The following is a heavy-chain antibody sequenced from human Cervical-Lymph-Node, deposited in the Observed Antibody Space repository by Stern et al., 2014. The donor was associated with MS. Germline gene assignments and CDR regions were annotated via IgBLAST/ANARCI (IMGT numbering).Heavy chain of an antibody. D-gene: IGHD3-9*01. J-gene: IGHJ4*02. V-gene: IGHV3-33*01. CDR3: ASEGDPTLTPRHAXFDY. Sequence: VQLVQSGGGVVQPGRSLRLSCAASGFTFSRYAMHWVRQAPGKGLEWVAVIWYDGSDKYYADSVKGRFTISRDNSKNTLYLQMNSLRVEDTAVYSCASEGDPTLTPRHAXFDYWGQGTLVTVSS. CDR1: GFTFSRYA. CDR2: IWYDGSDK.